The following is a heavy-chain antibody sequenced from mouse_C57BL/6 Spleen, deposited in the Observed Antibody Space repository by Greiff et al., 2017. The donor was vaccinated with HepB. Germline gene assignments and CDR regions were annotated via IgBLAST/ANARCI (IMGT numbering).Heavy chain of an antibody. CDR1: GFNIKDYY. Sequence: VQLQQSGAELVKPGASVKLSCTASGFNIKDYYMNWVKQRTEQGLEWIRRIDPEDGETKYAQKFQGKATITEDTSSNTAYLQLSSLTSEDTAVYYIASSLYYFDYWGQGTTLTVSS. J-gene: IGHJ2*01. CDR2: IDPEDGET. CDR3: ASSLYYFDY. D-gene: IGHD6-1*01. V-gene: IGHV14-2*01.